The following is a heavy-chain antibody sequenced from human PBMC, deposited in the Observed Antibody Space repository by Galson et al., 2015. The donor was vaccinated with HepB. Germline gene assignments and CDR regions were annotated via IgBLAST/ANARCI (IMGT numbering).Heavy chain of an antibody. CDR1: GGSLRGGDHY. D-gene: IGHD3-22*01. CDR3: ARVLHDTPGYFYFDF. Sequence: LSLTCTVSGGSLRGGDHYWSWIRRPPGKGLEWIGYIYHSGSTYYNPSLKSRVTISVDTSKNHFSLQLTSVTAADTAVYYCARVLHDTPGYFYFDFWGQGTLVTVSS. J-gene: IGHJ4*02. CDR2: IYHSGST. V-gene: IGHV4-30-4*01.